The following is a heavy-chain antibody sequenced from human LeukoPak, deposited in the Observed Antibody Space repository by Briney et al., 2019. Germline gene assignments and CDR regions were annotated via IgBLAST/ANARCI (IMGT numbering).Heavy chain of an antibody. Sequence: ASVTVSCKASGYTFTSYYMHWVRQAPGQGLEWMGIINPSGGSTSYAQKFQGRVTMTRDMSTSTAYMELSSLRSEDTAVYYCARSRGRSTSRIVELWFDPWGQGTLVTVSS. CDR2: INPSGGST. CDR1: GYTFTSYY. CDR3: ARSRGRSTSRIVELWFDP. D-gene: IGHD2-2*01. V-gene: IGHV1-46*01. J-gene: IGHJ5*02.